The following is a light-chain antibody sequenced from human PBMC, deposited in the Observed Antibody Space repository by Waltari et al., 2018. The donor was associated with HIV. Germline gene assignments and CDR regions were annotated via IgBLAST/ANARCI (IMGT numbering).Light chain of an antibody. V-gene: IGKV3-15*01. J-gene: IGKJ3*01. CDR3: QQYNNWPGIT. CDR2: GAS. Sequence: EIVMTQSPATLSVSPGERATLSCRASQSINNNLAWYQQKPGQAPRLLIYGASTGATGIPARFSGSGSGTEFTLTISILQSEDFAVYYCQQYNNWPGITFGPGTKVDIK. CDR1: QSINNN.